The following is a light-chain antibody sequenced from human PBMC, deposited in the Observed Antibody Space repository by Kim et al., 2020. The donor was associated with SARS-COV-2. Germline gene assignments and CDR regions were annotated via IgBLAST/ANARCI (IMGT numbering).Light chain of an antibody. CDR1: SLRSYY. CDR3: NSRDSNDNVV. CDR2: GKN. J-gene: IGLJ2*01. V-gene: IGLV3-19*01. Sequence: VALGQTVRYTCQGDSLRSYYATWHQQKPGRAPILVIYGKNHRPSGIPDRFSGSSSGNTASLTITGTQAGDEADYYCNSRDSNDNVVFGGGTKLTVL.